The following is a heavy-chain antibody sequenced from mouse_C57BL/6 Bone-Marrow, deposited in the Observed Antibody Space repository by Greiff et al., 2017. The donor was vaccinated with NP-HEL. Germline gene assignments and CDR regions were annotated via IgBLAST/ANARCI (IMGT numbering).Heavy chain of an antibody. CDR2: IYPGDGDT. CDR1: GYAFSSSW. V-gene: IGHV1-82*01. CDR3: AINLLFAY. J-gene: IGHJ3*01. Sequence: VQLQQSGPELVKPGASVKISCKASGYAFSSSWMNWVKQRPGKGLEWIGRIYPGDGDTNYNGKFKGKATLTADKSSSTAYMQLSSLTSEDSAVYFCAINLLFAYWGQGTLVTVSA.